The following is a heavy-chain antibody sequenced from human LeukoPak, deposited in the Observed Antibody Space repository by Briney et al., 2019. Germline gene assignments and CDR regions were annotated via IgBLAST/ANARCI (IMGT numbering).Heavy chain of an antibody. Sequence: PSETLSLTCTVSGGSISSYYWNWIRQPPEKRLEWIGYIYYSGSTNYNPSLKSRVTMSVDTSKNQFSLKLSSVTAADTAVYYCARESPVLRYFDWYPSGFDYWGQGTLVTVSS. V-gene: IGHV4-59*12. CDR1: GGSISSYY. CDR3: ARESPVLRYFDWYPSGFDY. CDR2: IYYSGST. J-gene: IGHJ4*02. D-gene: IGHD3-9*01.